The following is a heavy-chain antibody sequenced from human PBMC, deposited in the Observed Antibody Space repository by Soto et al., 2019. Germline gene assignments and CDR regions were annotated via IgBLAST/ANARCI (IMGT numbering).Heavy chain of an antibody. CDR1: GYFISSGYY. D-gene: IGHD2-2*01. V-gene: IGHV4-38-2*02. CDR2: MFHSGST. J-gene: IGHJ5*02. Sequence: PSETLSLTCTVSGYFISSGYYWGWIRQPPGKGLEWIGSMFHSGSTHYNPSLKSRVTMSVDTSKNQFSLRLSSVTASDTAVYYCARGHIVVVPTVGWFDPWGQGTLVTVYS. CDR3: ARGHIVVVPTVGWFDP.